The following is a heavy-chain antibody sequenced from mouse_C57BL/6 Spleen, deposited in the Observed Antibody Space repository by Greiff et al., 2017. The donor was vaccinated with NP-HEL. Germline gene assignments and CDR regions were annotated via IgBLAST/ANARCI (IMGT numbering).Heavy chain of an antibody. CDR1: GFTFSDYG. Sequence: EVKLMESGGGLVKPGGSLKLSCAASGFTFSDYGMHWVRQAPEKGLEWVAYISSGSSTIYYADTVKGRFTISRDNAKNTLFLQMTSLRSEDTAMYYCARDDYDSYWYFDVWGTGTTVTVSS. CDR3: ARDDYDSYWYFDV. D-gene: IGHD2-4*01. CDR2: ISSGSSTI. J-gene: IGHJ1*03. V-gene: IGHV5-17*01.